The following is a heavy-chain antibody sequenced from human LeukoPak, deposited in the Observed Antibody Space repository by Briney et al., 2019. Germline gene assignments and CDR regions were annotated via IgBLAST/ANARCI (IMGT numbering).Heavy chain of an antibody. CDR3: AKVADYGDYFDY. CDR2: ISGSGGST. J-gene: IGHJ4*02. V-gene: IGHV3-23*01. D-gene: IGHD4-17*01. CDR1: GFTFSGYA. Sequence: GGSLRLSCAPSGFTFSGYAMNWVRQAPGKGLEWVSAISGSGGSTYYADSVKGRFTISRDNSKNTLHLQMNSLRAEDTAVYYCAKVADYGDYFDYWGQGTLVTVSS.